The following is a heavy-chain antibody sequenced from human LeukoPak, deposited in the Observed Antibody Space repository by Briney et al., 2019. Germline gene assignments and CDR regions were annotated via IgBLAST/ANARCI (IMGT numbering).Heavy chain of an antibody. CDR3: ARSTVVTAFDY. Sequence: SETLSLTCTVSGGSISSYYWSWIRQPPGKGLEWIGYIYYSGSTSYNPSLKSRVTISVDTSKNQFSLKLSSVTAADTAVYYCARSTVVTAFDYWGQGTLVTVSS. V-gene: IGHV4-59*01. D-gene: IGHD4-23*01. J-gene: IGHJ4*02. CDR1: GGSISSYY. CDR2: IYYSGST.